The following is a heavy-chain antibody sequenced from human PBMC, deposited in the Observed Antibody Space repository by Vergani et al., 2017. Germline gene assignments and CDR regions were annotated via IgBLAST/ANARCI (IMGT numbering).Heavy chain of an antibody. CDR2: IKQDGSEK. CDR1: GFMFSNYW. CDR3: AREMSNEGFDY. V-gene: IGHV3-7*01. J-gene: IGHJ4*02. Sequence: EVQLVESGGGLVQPGGSLRLSCAASGFMFSNYWMNWVRQAPGKGLEWVANIKQDGSEKYYVDSVRGRFTISRDNAKNSLYLQMNSLRAEDTGVYYCAREMSNEGFDYWGQGTRVTVS. D-gene: IGHD4-11*01.